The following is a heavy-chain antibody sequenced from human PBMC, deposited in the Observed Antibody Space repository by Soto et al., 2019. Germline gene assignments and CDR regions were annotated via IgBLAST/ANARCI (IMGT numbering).Heavy chain of an antibody. V-gene: IGHV3-15*01. CDR1: VFTFINAW. J-gene: IGHJ4*02. D-gene: IGHD3-22*01. CDR3: TTDLTPSGYFGY. Sequence: GGSLRLSCAASVFTFINAWMSWVRQAPGKGLEWVGRIKSKTDGGTTDYAAPVKGRFTISRDDSKNTLYLQMNSLKTEDTAVYYCTTDLTPSGYFGYWGQGTLVTVSS. CDR2: IKSKTDGGTT.